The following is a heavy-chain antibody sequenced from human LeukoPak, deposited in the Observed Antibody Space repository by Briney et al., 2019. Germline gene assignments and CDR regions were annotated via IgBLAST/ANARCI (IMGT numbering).Heavy chain of an antibody. V-gene: IGHV3-23*01. Sequence: PGGSLRLSCAAAGFTVSSYAMSWVRHAPGEGLGWVSSISGSGGSTYYADSVKGRFTISRDNSKNTLYLQMNSLRAEDTAVYYCAKEYDLLTGHPSWGQGTLVTVSS. CDR2: ISGSGGST. CDR1: GFTVSSYA. J-gene: IGHJ4*02. D-gene: IGHD3-9*01. CDR3: AKEYDLLTGHPS.